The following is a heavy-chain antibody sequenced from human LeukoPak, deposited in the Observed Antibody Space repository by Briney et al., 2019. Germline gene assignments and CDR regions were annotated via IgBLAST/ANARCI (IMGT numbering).Heavy chain of an antibody. D-gene: IGHD6-13*01. CDR3: ARGRVRDSSSWSYYFDY. J-gene: IGHJ4*02. CDR2: IYHSGST. V-gene: IGHV4-30-2*01. Sequence: SQTLSLTCTVSGGSLSSGGHYWGWIRQPPGKGLEWLGYIYHSGSTYYNPSLKSRVTISVDRSKNQFSLKLSSVTAADTAVYYCARGRVRDSSSWSYYFDYWGQGTLVTVSS. CDR1: GGSLSSGGHY.